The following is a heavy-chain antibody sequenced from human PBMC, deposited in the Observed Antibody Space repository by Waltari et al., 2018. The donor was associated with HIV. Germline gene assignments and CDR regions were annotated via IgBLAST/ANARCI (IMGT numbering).Heavy chain of an antibody. CDR1: GSTVSDTY. Sequence: EVQLVESGGNLTQAGGSLRLSCAVPGSTVSDTYKSWVRRAPGKGLDWVSVIYINGEIYYTESVKGRFTIFRDNSKNTLYLQMNSLRAEDTAVYYCARMHRYYGSEQSRYFYFGMDVWGQGTTVTVYS. CDR2: IYINGEI. D-gene: IGHD3-10*01. V-gene: IGHV3-53*01. J-gene: IGHJ6*02. CDR3: ARMHRYYGSEQSRYFYFGMDV.